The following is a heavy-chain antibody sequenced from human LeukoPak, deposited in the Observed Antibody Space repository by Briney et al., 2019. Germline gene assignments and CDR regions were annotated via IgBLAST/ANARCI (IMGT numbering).Heavy chain of an antibody. CDR2: IYYSGST. Sequence: SETLSLTCTVSGGSITSGSYYWGWIRQPPGKGLEWIGNIYYSGSTSYNPSLKSRVTISVDTSKNQFSLKLSSVTAADTAVYYCARHESIIVVVAARWFDYWGQGTLVTVSS. CDR1: GGSITSGSYY. J-gene: IGHJ4*02. V-gene: IGHV4-39*01. CDR3: ARHESIIVVVAARWFDY. D-gene: IGHD2-15*01.